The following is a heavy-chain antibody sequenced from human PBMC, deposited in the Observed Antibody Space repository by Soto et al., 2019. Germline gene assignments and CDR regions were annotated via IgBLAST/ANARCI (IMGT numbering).Heavy chain of an antibody. D-gene: IGHD2-2*03. V-gene: IGHV3-23*01. CDR3: AKECGDCSSTSCYGRFYY. J-gene: IGHJ4*02. CDR2: IRGSGGST. Sequence: APGKGLEWVSAIRGSGGSTYYADSVKGRFTISRDNSKNTLYLQMNSLRAEDTAVYYCAKECGDCSSTSCYGRFYYWGQGTLVTVS.